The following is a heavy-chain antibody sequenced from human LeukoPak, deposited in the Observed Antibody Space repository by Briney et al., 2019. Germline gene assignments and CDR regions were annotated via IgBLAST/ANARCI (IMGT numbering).Heavy chain of an antibody. CDR2: IHPSGGST. V-gene: IGHV1-46*01. CDR3: ARGVFDGGNTAGGYWFDP. CDR1: GYMFARNY. Sequence: APVKVSCKSSGYMFARNYMHWVRQAPGQGLEWMGVIHPSGGSTSYSQRFQGRVTMTTDTSTSTVSMELSSLRSDDTAVYYCARGVFDGGNTAGGYWFDPWGQGTLVTVSS. D-gene: IGHD3-16*01. J-gene: IGHJ5*02.